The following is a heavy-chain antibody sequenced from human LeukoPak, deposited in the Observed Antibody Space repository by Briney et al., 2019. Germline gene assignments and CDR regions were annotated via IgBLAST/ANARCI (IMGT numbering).Heavy chain of an antibody. J-gene: IGHJ5*02. CDR1: GYTFSTHD. Sequence: ASVKVSCKASGYTFSTHDITWVRQAPGQGLEWMGWISAYNGNTNYAQKLQGRVTMTTDTSTSTAYMELRSLRSDDTAVYYCAREGNWNYVWFDPWGQGTLVTVSS. CDR3: AREGNWNYVWFDP. V-gene: IGHV1-18*01. CDR2: ISAYNGNT. D-gene: IGHD1-7*01.